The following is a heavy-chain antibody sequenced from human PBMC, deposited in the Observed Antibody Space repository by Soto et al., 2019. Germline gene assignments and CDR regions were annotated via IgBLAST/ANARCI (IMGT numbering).Heavy chain of an antibody. CDR2: MSGTGGST. J-gene: IGHJ4*02. CDR3: AKAGFSSGWSPSYFDY. Sequence: EVQLLESGGGLVQPGRSLRLSCAASGFTFSSYAMNWVRQAPGKGLEWVSAMSGTGGSTYYADSVKGRFTISRDNSKNTLYLQMNSLRGEDTAVFYCAKAGFSSGWSPSYFDYWGKGTLVTVSS. V-gene: IGHV3-23*01. D-gene: IGHD6-19*01. CDR1: GFTFSSYA.